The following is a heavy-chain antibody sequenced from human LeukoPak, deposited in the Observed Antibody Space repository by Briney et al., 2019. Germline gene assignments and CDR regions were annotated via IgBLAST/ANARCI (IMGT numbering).Heavy chain of an antibody. V-gene: IGHV4-39*01. Sequence: SETLSLTCTVSGDSISRTHLYWRWIRQTPGKGLEWIGSIYYSGTTNYTPPLKSRVTISVDTCKKQFSLKLRSVTAADTAVYYCARLPRYDFWSWGQGTLVTVSS. CDR1: GDSISRTHLY. CDR3: ARLPRYDFWS. D-gene: IGHD3-3*01. J-gene: IGHJ4*02. CDR2: IYYSGTT.